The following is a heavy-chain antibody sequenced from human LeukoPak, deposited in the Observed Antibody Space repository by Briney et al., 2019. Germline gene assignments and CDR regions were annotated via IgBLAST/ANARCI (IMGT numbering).Heavy chain of an antibody. CDR1: GDSVSSNSTD. J-gene: IGHJ3*02. CDR2: TYYRSKWYN. CDR3: ARRDCSGGICYSDSAFDI. V-gene: IGHV6-1*01. D-gene: IGHD2-15*01. Sequence: SQTLSLTCAISGDSVSSNSTDWNWIRQSPSRGLEWLGRTYYRSKWYNDYAVSVKSRITINPDTSKKQSSRQLNSVNPEDTAVYYCARRDCSGGICYSDSAFDIWGQGTMVTVSS.